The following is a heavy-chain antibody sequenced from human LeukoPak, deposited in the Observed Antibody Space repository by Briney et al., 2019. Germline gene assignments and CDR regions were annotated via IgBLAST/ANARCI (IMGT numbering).Heavy chain of an antibody. CDR2: IDHSGST. CDR1: GYSISSGYY. D-gene: IGHD4-23*01. Sequence: PSETLSLTCTVSGYSISSGYYWGWIRQPPGKGLEWTGSIDHSGSTYYNPSLKSRITISVDTSKNQFSLKLTSVTAADTAVYYCARVYGGNSRYFQHWGQGTLVTVSS. J-gene: IGHJ1*01. CDR3: ARVYGGNSRYFQH. V-gene: IGHV4-38-2*02.